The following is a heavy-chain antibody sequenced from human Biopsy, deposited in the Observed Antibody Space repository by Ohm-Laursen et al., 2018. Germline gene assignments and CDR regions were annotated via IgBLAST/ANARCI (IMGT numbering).Heavy chain of an antibody. CDR1: GFTFSSYS. V-gene: IGHV3-48*01. CDR3: ARGRTGG. J-gene: IGHJ4*02. CDR2: ISSGSSPI. D-gene: IGHD1/OR15-1a*01. Sequence: SLPLSCAASGFTFSSYSMNWVRQAPGKGLEWVSFISSGSSPIYYADSVKGRFTISRDDAKNSLYLQMNSLRAEDTAVYYCARGRTGGWGQGTLVTVSS.